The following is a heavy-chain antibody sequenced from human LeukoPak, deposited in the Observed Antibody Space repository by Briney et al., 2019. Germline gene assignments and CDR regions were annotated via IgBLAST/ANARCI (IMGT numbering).Heavy chain of an antibody. Sequence: GGSLRLSCAASGFTFSDYYMSWIRQAPGKGLEWVSYISSSGSTIYYADSVKGRFTISRDNAKNSLHLQMNSLRAEDTAVYYCARDSGNYLDAFDIWGQGTMVTVSS. CDR1: GFTFSDYY. CDR2: ISSSGSTI. V-gene: IGHV3-11*04. CDR3: ARDSGNYLDAFDI. J-gene: IGHJ3*02. D-gene: IGHD1-7*01.